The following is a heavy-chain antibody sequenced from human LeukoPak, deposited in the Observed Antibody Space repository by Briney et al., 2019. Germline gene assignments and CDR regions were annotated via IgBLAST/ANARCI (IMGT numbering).Heavy chain of an antibody. Sequence: SETLSLTCTVSGGSISSGDYYWSWIRQPPGKGLEWIGYIYYRGSTYYNPSLKSRVTISVDTSKNQFSLKLSSVTAADTAVYYCARVCSSTSCYRDAFDIWGQGTMVTVSS. V-gene: IGHV4-30-4*08. CDR2: IYYRGST. D-gene: IGHD2-2*01. CDR1: GGSISSGDYY. J-gene: IGHJ3*02. CDR3: ARVCSSTSCYRDAFDI.